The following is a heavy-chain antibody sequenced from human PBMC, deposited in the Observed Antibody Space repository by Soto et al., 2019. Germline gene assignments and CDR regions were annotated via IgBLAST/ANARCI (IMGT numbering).Heavy chain of an antibody. J-gene: IGHJ3*02. Sequence: QVQLVQSGAEVKKPGASVKVSCKASGYTFTGYYMHWVRQAPGQGLEWMGWINPNSGGTNYAQKFQGWVTMTRDTSISTAYMELSRLRSDDTAVYYCARADCRSTSCFRLAAAGTADAFDIWGQGTMVTVSS. V-gene: IGHV1-2*04. CDR3: ARADCRSTSCFRLAAAGTADAFDI. CDR2: INPNSGGT. D-gene: IGHD2-2*01. CDR1: GYTFTGYY.